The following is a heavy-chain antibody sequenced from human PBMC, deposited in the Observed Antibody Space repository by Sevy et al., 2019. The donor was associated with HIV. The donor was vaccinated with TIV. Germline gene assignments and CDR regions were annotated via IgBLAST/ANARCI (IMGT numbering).Heavy chain of an antibody. J-gene: IGHJ5*02. Sequence: GGFLRLSCAASGFTFSEFGMHWVRQAPGKGLEWVAVITHDGRNNKYNADSGKGRFTISRDNSKNTLYLQMNSLRADHTAIYYCARDRGEILRSAFKSWGQGTLVTVSS. CDR2: ITHDGRNNK. V-gene: IGHV3-30*04. CDR1: GFTFSEFG. D-gene: IGHD3-10*01. CDR3: ARDRGEILRSAFKS.